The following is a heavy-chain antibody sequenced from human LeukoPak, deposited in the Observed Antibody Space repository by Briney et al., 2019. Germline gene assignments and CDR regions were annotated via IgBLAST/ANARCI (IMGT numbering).Heavy chain of an antibody. Sequence: LETLSLTCTVSGGSISSYYWSWIRQPPGKGLEWIGYIYYSGSTNYNPSLKSRVTISVDTSKNQFSLKLSSVTAADTAVYYCARIQYYFDYWGQGTLVTVSS. CDR3: ARIQYYFDY. CDR1: GGSISSYY. J-gene: IGHJ4*02. V-gene: IGHV4-59*08. CDR2: IYYSGST.